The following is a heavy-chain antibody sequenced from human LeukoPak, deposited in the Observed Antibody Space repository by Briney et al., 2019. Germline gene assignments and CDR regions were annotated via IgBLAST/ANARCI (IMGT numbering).Heavy chain of an antibody. J-gene: IGHJ3*02. Sequence: GGSLKLSCAASGFKFDAYPMSWVRHAPGKGLEWVSSISDSGGSTHYAESVRGRFSLSRDNFEKTLHLQMNRLRAEDTAVYYCAKGKINHDGAFDIWCQGTRVIVAS. D-gene: IGHD1-14*01. CDR2: ISDSGGST. V-gene: IGHV3-23*01. CDR3: AKGKINHDGAFDI. CDR1: GFKFDAYP.